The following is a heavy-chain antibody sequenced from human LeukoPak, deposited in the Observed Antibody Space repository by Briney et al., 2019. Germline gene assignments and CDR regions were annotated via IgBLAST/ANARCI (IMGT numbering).Heavy chain of an antibody. CDR1: GGSFSGYY. CDR3: AQNGQTGFSFDP. D-gene: IGHD1-14*01. V-gene: IGHV4-34*01. J-gene: IGHJ5*02. CDR2: INHSGST. Sequence: SETLSLTCAVYGGSFSGYYWSWIRQLPGKGLEWIGEINHSGSTNYNPSLKSRVTVSVDTSKNQFSLKLRSVTAADTAVYYCAQNGQTGFSFDPWGQGTLVTVSS.